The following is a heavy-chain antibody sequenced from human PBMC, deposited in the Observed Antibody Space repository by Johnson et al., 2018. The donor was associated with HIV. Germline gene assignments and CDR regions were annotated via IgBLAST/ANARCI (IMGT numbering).Heavy chain of an antibody. J-gene: IGHJ3*02. CDR1: GFTFSDYY. V-gene: IGHV3-30-3*01. Sequence: QVQLVESGGGLVKPGGSLRLSCAASGFTFSDYYMSWIRQAPGKGLAWVAVISYDGINKYYATSVNGRFTISRDNSKHTLYLQLNSLRAEDTAVYYCARDRGPDAFDIWGQGTMVTVSS. CDR3: ARDRGPDAFDI. CDR2: ISYDGINK.